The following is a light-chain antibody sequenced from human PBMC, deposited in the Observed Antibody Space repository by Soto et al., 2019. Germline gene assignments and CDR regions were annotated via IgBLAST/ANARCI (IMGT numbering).Light chain of an antibody. V-gene: IGLV1-51*01. CDR1: MSNIGGNS. CDR2: DDN. J-gene: IGLJ1*01. CDR3: GSWDSSLSAYV. Sequence: QSLLKQPPSVSAAPGQKFNISCSGSMSNIGGNSVSWYQQLPGTAPKLLIYDDNKRPSGIPDRFSGSKSGTSATLGITGFQTGDEADYYCGSWDSSLSAYVFGTGTKVTVL.